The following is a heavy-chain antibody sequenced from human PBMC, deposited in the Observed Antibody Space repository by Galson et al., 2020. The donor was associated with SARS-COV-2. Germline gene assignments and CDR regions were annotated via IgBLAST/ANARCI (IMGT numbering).Heavy chain of an antibody. CDR2: ISISSDYI. J-gene: IGHJ3*02. CDR3: ATGRYLERIMVSRGAFDI. V-gene: IGHV3-21*01. Sequence: GQSLKISCAASGFTFNSYAMYWVRQAPGKGLEWVSSISISSDYIYYADSVRGRFTISRDNAKNSLYLQMNSLRAEDTAVYYCATGRYLERIMVSRGAFDIWGQGTMVTVSS. D-gene: IGHD3-10*01. CDR1: GFTFNSYA.